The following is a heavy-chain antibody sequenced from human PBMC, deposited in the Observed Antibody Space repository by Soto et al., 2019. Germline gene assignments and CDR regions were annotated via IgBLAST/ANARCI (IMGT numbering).Heavy chain of an antibody. CDR1: GFTFSNAW. D-gene: IGHD3-3*01. Sequence: GGSLRLSCAASGFTFSNAWMNWVRQAPGKGLEWVGRIKSKTDGGTTDYAAPVKGRFTISRDDSKNTLYLQMNSLKTEDTAVYYSTTDHITIFGVMNDYWGQGTLVTVSS. V-gene: IGHV3-15*07. J-gene: IGHJ4*02. CDR3: TTDHITIFGVMNDY. CDR2: IKSKTDGGTT.